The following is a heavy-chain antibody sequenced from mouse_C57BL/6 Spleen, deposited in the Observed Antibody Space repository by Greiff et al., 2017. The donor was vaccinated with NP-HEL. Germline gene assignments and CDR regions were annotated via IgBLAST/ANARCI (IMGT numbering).Heavy chain of an antibody. D-gene: IGHD1-1*01. J-gene: IGHJ1*03. CDR3: TSLGYYGSEYFDV. Sequence: EVQLQQSGAELVRPGASVKLSCTASGFNIKDYYMHWVKQRPEQGLEWIGRIDPEDGDTEYAPKFQGKATMTADTSSNTAYLQLSSLTSEDTAVYYCTSLGYYGSEYFDVWGTGTTVTVSS. CDR1: GFNIKDYY. V-gene: IGHV14-1*01. CDR2: IDPEDGDT.